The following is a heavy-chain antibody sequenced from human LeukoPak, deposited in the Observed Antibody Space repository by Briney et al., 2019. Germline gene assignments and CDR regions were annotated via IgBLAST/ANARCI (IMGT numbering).Heavy chain of an antibody. D-gene: IGHD6-13*01. CDR1: GGSISSHY. CDR2: IYYSGST. J-gene: IGHJ4*02. V-gene: IGHV4-59*11. Sequence: SETLSLTCTISGGSISSHYWSWIRQPPGKGLEWIGYIYYSGSTNYNPSLESRVTISVDTSKRRFSLKLSSVTAADTAVYYCARVGASSSSWYYFDYWGQGTLGTVSS. CDR3: ARVGASSSSWYYFDY.